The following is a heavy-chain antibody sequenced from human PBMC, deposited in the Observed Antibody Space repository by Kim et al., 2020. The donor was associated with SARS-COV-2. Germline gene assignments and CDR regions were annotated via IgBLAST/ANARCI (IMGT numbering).Heavy chain of an antibody. V-gene: IGHV4-38-2*02. CDR1: GYSISSGYY. Sequence: SETLSLTCTVSGYSISSGYYWGWIRQPPGKGLEWIGSIYHSGSTYYNPSLKSRVTISVDTSKNQFSLKLSSVTAADTAVYYCARVEVGATWRFDYWGQGT. J-gene: IGHJ4*02. CDR3: ARVEVGATWRFDY. D-gene: IGHD1-26*01. CDR2: IYHSGST.